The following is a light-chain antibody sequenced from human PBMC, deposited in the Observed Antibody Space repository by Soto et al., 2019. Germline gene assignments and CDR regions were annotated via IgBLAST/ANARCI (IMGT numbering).Light chain of an antibody. V-gene: IGLV2-23*02. J-gene: IGLJ3*02. CDR2: EVN. Sequence: QSALTQPASVSGSPGQSITISCTGTNSDIGNYNFVSWYQQHPGKAPKLMISEVNKRPSGVSNRFSGSKSANTASLTISGPQTEDEADYYCCSFAGSHTWVFGGGTKLTVL. CDR1: NSDIGNYNF. CDR3: CSFAGSHTWV.